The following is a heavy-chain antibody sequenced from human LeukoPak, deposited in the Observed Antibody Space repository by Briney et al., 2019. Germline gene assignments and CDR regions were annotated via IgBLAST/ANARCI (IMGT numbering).Heavy chain of an antibody. Sequence: GGSLRLSCAASGFTFSSYWMHWVRQAPGKGLVWVSLIDSGLSSTIYADSVKGRFTISRDNAKNTLYLQMNSLRADDTAVYYCTRGRYYFDYWGQGTLVTVSS. CDR1: GFTFSSYW. CDR3: TRGRYYFDY. J-gene: IGHJ4*02. D-gene: IGHD4-17*01. CDR2: IDSGLSST. V-gene: IGHV3-74*01.